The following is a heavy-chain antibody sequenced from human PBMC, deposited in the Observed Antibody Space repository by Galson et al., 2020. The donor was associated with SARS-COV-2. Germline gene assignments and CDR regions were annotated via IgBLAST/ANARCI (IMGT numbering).Heavy chain of an antibody. CDR1: GGSISSSNW. V-gene: IGHV4-4*02. CDR3: ARDNKYQLLLSRSRRGAFDI. CDR2: IYHSGST. J-gene: IGHJ3*02. D-gene: IGHD2-2*01. Sequence: SETLSLTCAVSGGSISSSNWWSWVRQPPGKGLEWIGEIYHSGSTNYNPSLKSRVTISVDKSKNQFSLKLSSVTAADTAVYYCARDNKYQLLLSRSRRGAFDIWGQGTMVTVSS.